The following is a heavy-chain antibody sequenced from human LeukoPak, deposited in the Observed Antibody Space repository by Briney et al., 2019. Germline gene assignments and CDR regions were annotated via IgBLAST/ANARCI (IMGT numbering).Heavy chain of an antibody. CDR2: IYPGDSDT. V-gene: IGHV5-51*03. CDR3: ARTHCSSTSCPLPSDY. D-gene: IGHD2-2*01. Sequence: GESLKISCKGSGYSFTSYWVGWVRQMPGKGLEWMGIIYPGDSDTRYGPSFQGQVTISADKSISTAYLQWSSLKASDTAMYYCARTHCSSTSCPLPSDYWGQGTLVTVSS. J-gene: IGHJ4*02. CDR1: GYSFTSYW.